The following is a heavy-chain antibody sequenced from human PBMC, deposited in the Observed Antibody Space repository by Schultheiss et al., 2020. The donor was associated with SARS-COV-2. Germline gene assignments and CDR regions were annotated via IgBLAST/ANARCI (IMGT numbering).Heavy chain of an antibody. CDR3: AKDRESGSFQPRSFDY. V-gene: IGHV3-19*01. CDR1: GFTFSNSD. J-gene: IGHJ4*02. Sequence: GESLKISCAASGFTFSNSDMNWVRQAPGKGLEWVSGVSWNGSRTHYADSVKGRFIISRDNSKNTLSLRLNSLRADDTAVYYCAKDRESGSFQPRSFDYWGQGTLVTVSS. CDR2: VSWNGSRT. D-gene: IGHD1-26*01.